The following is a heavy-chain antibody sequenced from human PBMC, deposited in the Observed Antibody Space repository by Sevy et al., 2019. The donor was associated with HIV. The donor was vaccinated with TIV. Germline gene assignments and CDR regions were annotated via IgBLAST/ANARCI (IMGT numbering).Heavy chain of an antibody. Sequence: GGSLRLSCAASGFTFSDYYMSWIRQAPGKGLEWVSYISSSGSNIYYADSAKGRFTISRDNAKNSLYLQMNRLRAEDTAVYYSARDLASTSGYSSSWSYAFDIWGQGTMVTVSS. J-gene: IGHJ3*02. D-gene: IGHD6-13*01. CDR2: ISSSGSNI. CDR3: ARDLASTSGYSSSWSYAFDI. CDR1: GFTFSDYY. V-gene: IGHV3-11*01.